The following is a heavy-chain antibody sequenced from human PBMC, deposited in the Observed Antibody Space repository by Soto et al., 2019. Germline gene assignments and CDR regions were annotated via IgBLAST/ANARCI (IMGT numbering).Heavy chain of an antibody. CDR1: GYTFTRYG. CDR3: ARLISGTYSDWFDP. J-gene: IGHJ5*02. Sequence: QVQLVQSGAEVKKPGASVKVSCKASGYTFTRYGITWVRQAPGQGLEGMGWISADNVKTKYAQKIQGRVTMTTDTSTSTAYVELRSLRSDDTAVYYCARLISGTYSDWFDPWGQGTLVTVSS. CDR2: ISADNVKT. D-gene: IGHD1-26*01. V-gene: IGHV1-18*01.